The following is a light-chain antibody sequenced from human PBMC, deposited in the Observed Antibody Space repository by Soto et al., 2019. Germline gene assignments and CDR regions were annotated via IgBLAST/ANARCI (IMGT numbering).Light chain of an antibody. CDR1: QGIRNS. J-gene: IGKJ3*01. Sequence: DIQMTQSPSSLSASVGDRVTITCRANQGIRNSLAWYQQKPGQVPKLLIYAASTLQSGVPSRFSGSGSGTDFTLTISSXXXEDVATYYCQNYHSAPYSFGPGTKVDX. V-gene: IGKV1-27*01. CDR2: AAS. CDR3: QNYHSAPYS.